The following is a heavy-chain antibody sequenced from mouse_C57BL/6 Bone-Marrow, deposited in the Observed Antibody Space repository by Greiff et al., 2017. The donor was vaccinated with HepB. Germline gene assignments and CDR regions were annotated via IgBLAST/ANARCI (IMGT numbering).Heavy chain of an antibody. CDR1: GYTFTSYW. D-gene: IGHD2-3*01. Sequence: QVQLKHPGAELVKPGASVKLSCKASGYTFTSYWMQWVKQRPGQGLEWIGEIDPSDSYTNYNQKFKGKATLTVDTSSSTAYMQLSSLTSEDSAVYYCARDGYYEDYYAMDYWGQGTSVTVSS. J-gene: IGHJ4*01. V-gene: IGHV1-50*01. CDR2: IDPSDSYT. CDR3: ARDGYYEDYYAMDY.